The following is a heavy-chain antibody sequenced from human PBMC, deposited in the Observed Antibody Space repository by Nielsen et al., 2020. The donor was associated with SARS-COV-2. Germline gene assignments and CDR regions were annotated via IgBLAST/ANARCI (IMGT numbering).Heavy chain of an antibody. CDR1: GFPFRTYA. CDR3: ARLSSSSWYFDY. J-gene: IGHJ4*02. V-gene: IGHV3-33*01. Sequence: GKSLKISCAASGFPFRTYAMHWVRQSPDRGLEWVAVIWSDGNSKYYSDSVKGRFTISRDNAKNSLYLQMNSLRAEDTAVYYCARLSSSSWYFDYWGQGTLVTVSS. CDR2: IWSDGNSK. D-gene: IGHD6-13*01.